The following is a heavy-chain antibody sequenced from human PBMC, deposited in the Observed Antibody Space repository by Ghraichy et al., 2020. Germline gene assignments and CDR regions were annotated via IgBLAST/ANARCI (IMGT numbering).Heavy chain of an antibody. D-gene: IGHD6-13*01. CDR3: ARVKQQQLGRYYYYYYGMDV. V-gene: IGHV1-8*01. CDR1: GYTFTRYD. J-gene: IGHJ6*02. CDR2: MNPTSGNT. Sequence: ASVKVSCTASGYTFTRYDLHWVRQATGQGLEWMGWMNPTSGNTGYAQKFQGRVTMTRNTSISTAYMELGSLRSEDTAVYYCARVKQQQLGRYYYYYYGMDVWGQGTTVTVSS.